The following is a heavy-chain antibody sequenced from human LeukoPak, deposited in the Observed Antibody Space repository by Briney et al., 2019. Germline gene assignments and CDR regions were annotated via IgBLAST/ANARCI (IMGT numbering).Heavy chain of an antibody. Sequence: GGSLRLSCAASGFTFSNYGIHWVRQAPGKGLEWVAFIRYDGSNKYYADSVKGRFTISRDNSKNTLYLQMNSLRAEDTAVYYCAKDWWGYCSSTSCLFDYWGQGTLVTVSS. J-gene: IGHJ4*02. CDR1: GFTFSNYG. D-gene: IGHD2-2*01. V-gene: IGHV3-30*02. CDR2: IRYDGSNK. CDR3: AKDWWGYCSSTSCLFDY.